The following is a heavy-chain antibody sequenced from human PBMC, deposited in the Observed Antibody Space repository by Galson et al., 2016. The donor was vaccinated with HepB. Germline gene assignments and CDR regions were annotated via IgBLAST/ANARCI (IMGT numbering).Heavy chain of an antibody. CDR2: IWYDGSNK. V-gene: IGHV3-33*01. D-gene: IGHD3-22*01. CDR3: ARDPAYDSRLGLDH. J-gene: IGHJ4*02. Sequence: SLRLSCAASGFTFTSYGFHWVRQAPGRGLEWMALIWYDGSNKYYADSVMGRFTISRDNSKNTVYLQMNNLRAEDTAVYYCARDPAYDSRLGLDHWGQGTLVTVSS. CDR1: GFTFTSYG.